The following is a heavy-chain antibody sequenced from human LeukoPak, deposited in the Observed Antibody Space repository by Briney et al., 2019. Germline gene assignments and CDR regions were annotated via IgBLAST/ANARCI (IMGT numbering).Heavy chain of an antibody. Sequence: GASVKVSCKASGYTFTSYGISWVRQAPGQGLEWMGWISAYNGNTNYAQKLQGRVTMTTDTSTSTAYMELRSPRSDDTAVYYCARDKDYIWGSSPKFDYWGQGTLVTVSS. J-gene: IGHJ4*02. V-gene: IGHV1-18*01. D-gene: IGHD3-16*01. CDR1: GYTFTSYG. CDR3: ARDKDYIWGSSPKFDY. CDR2: ISAYNGNT.